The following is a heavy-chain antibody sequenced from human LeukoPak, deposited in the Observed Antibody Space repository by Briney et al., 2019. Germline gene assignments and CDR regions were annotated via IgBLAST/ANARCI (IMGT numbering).Heavy chain of an antibody. Sequence: GASLKVSCKASGGTFSSYAISWVRQAPGQGLEWMGRIIPIFGPANYAQKFQGRVTITADKSTSTAYTELSSLRSEDTAVYYCARDPAMTTMTTGYWGQRTLVTVYS. CDR3: ARDPAMTTMTTGY. D-gene: IGHD4-17*01. V-gene: IGHV1-69*06. CDR1: GGTFSSYA. CDR2: IIPIFGPA. J-gene: IGHJ4*02.